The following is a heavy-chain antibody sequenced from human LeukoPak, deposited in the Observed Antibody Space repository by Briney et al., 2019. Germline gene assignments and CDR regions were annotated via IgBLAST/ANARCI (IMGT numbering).Heavy chain of an antibody. CDR1: GFTFDGYA. CDR2: ISWDGGST. V-gene: IGHV3-43D*03. J-gene: IGHJ4*02. D-gene: IGHD4-11*01. Sequence: PGGSLRLSCAASGFTFDGYAMHWVRQAPGKGLEWVSLISWDGGSTYYADSVKGRFTISRDNSKNSLYLQMNSLRAEDTALYYCAKSRDSNYVVRYFDYWGQGTLVTVSS. CDR3: AKSRDSNYVVRYFDY.